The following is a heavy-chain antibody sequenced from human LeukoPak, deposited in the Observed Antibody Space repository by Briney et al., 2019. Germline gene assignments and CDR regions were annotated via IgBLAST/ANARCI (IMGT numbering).Heavy chain of an antibody. V-gene: IGHV4-59*08. J-gene: IGHJ5*02. CDR3: ARHGPYYGSGSYGFDP. CDR2: IYYGGST. CDR1: GGSISSYY. D-gene: IGHD3-10*01. Sequence: SETLSLTCTVSGGSISSYYWSWIRQPPGKGLEWSGYIYYGGSTNYNPSLKSRVTISVDTSKNQFSLKLSSVTAADTAVYYCARHGPYYGSGSYGFDPWGQGTLVTVSS.